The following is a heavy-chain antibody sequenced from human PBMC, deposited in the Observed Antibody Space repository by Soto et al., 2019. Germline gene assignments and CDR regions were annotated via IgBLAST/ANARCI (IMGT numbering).Heavy chain of an antibody. Sequence: SETLSLTCAVYGGSFSGYYWSWIRQPPGKGLEWIGEINHSGSTNYNPSLKSRVTISVDTSKNQFSLKLSSVTAADTAVYYCARASSGTTGPGGIDYWGQGTLVTVSS. CDR2: INHSGST. V-gene: IGHV4-34*01. J-gene: IGHJ4*02. CDR1: GGSFSGYY. D-gene: IGHD1-7*01. CDR3: ARASSGTTGPGGIDY.